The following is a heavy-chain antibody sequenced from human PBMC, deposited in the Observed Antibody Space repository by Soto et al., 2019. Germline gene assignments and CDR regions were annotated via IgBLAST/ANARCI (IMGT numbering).Heavy chain of an antibody. Sequence: SGPTLVKPTQTLTLTCTFSGFSLSTSGVGVGWIRQPPGKALEWLALIYWDDDKSYSPSLKSRLTITKDTSKNQVVLTMTNMDPVDTATYYCAHSRLNYDFWSGYNNWFDPWGQGTLVTVSS. J-gene: IGHJ5*02. CDR2: IYWDDDK. D-gene: IGHD3-3*01. CDR3: AHSRLNYDFWSGYNNWFDP. V-gene: IGHV2-5*02. CDR1: GFSLSTSGVG.